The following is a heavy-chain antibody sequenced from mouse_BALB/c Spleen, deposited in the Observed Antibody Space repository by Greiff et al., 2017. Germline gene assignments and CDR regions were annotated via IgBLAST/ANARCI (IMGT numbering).Heavy chain of an antibody. D-gene: IGHD6-5*01. Sequence: EVKLMESGGGLVQPKGSLKLSCAASGFTFNTYAMNWVRQAPGKGLEWVARIRSKSNNYATYYADSVKDRFTISRDDSQSMLYLQMNNLKTEDTAMYYCVRHAGVGAMDYWGQGTSVTVSS. J-gene: IGHJ4*01. CDR1: GFTFNTYA. CDR3: VRHAGVGAMDY. CDR2: IRSKSNNYAT. V-gene: IGHV10-1*02.